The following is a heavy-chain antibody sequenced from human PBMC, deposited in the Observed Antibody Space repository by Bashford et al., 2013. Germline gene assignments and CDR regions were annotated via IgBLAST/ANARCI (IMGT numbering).Heavy chain of an antibody. CDR1: GYTFIDYY. D-gene: IGHD6-13*01. J-gene: IGHJ4*02. Sequence: SVKVSCKASGYTFIDYYVHWVRQAPGQGLEWMGIINSAGGSTRYAQKFQGRVTMTRDTSTSTVSMELSSLRSEDTAIYYCAREVQQLAYLDYWGQGTPVTVSS. V-gene: IGHV1-46*01. CDR2: INSAGGST. CDR3: AREVQQLAYLDY.